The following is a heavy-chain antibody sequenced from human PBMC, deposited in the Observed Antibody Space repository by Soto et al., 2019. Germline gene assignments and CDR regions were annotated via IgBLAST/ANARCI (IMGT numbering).Heavy chain of an antibody. CDR1: GYDFNTYW. V-gene: IGHV5-51*01. CDR2: IYPDDSDT. Sequence: DVQLVQSGPEVRLPGQSLSISCKGSGYDFNTYWIGWVRQTPGRGLESVGIIYPDDSDTRYSPSFQGQVTISADKSISTAYLRWTSLKPSDTGIYYCARRPCTTNNCRFDSWGQGALVDVSS. CDR3: ARRPCTTNNCRFDS. D-gene: IGHD2-8*01. J-gene: IGHJ4*02.